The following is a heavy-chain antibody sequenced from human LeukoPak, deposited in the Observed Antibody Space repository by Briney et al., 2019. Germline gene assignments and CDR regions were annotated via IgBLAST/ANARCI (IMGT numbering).Heavy chain of an antibody. Sequence: PSETLSLTCAVYGGSFSGYYWSWIRQPPGKGLEWIGEINHSGSTSYNPSLKSRVTISVDTSKNQFSLKLNSVTAADTAVYYCARGDLIYDSSTYYPYWGQGTLVTVSS. CDR2: INHSGST. CDR1: GGSFSGYY. CDR3: ARGDLIYDSSTYYPY. J-gene: IGHJ4*02. D-gene: IGHD3-22*01. V-gene: IGHV4-34*01.